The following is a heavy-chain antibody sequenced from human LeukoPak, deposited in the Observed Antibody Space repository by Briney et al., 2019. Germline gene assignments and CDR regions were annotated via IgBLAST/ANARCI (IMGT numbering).Heavy chain of an antibody. J-gene: IGHJ4*02. D-gene: IGHD3-22*01. CDR1: GGSISSYY. Sequence: SETLSLTCTVSGGSISSYYWSWIRQPAGKGLEWIGRIYTSGSTNYNPSLKSRVTMSVDTSKNQFSLKLSSVTAADTAVYYCARGSYYYDSSGYYHNYWGQGTLVTVSS. CDR3: ARGSYYYDSSGYYHNY. CDR2: IYTSGST. V-gene: IGHV4-4*07.